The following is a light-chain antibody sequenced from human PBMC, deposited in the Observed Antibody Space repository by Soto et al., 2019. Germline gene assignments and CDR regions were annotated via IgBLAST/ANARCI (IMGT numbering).Light chain of an antibody. CDR1: RSISTW. CDR3: HQFNSDSRA. CDR2: DAS. V-gene: IGKV1-5*01. J-gene: IGKJ1*01. Sequence: DIQMTQSPSTLSASIGDRVTITCRASRSISTWLAWYQQKPGKAPKLLIYDASTLDDGVPSRFSGSGYGTDFTLTISSLQSYDIATYFCHQFNSDSRAFGQGTRVDLK.